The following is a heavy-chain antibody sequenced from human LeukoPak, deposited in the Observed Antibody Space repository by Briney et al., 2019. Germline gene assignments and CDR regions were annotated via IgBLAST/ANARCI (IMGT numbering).Heavy chain of an antibody. CDR2: MNPNSGNT. V-gene: IGHV1-8*03. D-gene: IGHD3-22*01. J-gene: IGHJ6*03. CDR3: ARAQADYYDSSSHRDYYYYYMDV. CDR1: GYTFTSYD. Sequence: ASVKVSCKASGYTFTSYDINWVRQATGQGLEWMGWMNPNSGNTGYAQKFQGRVTITRNTSISTAYMELSSLRSEDTAVYYCARAQADYYDSSSHRDYYYYYMDVWGKGTTVTVSS.